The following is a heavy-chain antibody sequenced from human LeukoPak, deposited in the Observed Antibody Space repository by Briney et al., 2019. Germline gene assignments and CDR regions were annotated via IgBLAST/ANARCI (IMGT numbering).Heavy chain of an antibody. CDR2: IIPIFGTA. CDR1: GGTFSSYA. Sequence: SVKVSCKASGGTFSSYAISWVRQAPGQGLEWTGGIIPIFGTANYAQKFQGRVTITADESTSTAYMELSSLRSEDTAVYYCARSAPEGFWGPAVSLLSWFDPWGQGTLVTVSS. J-gene: IGHJ5*02. D-gene: IGHD2-2*01. CDR3: ARSAPEGFWGPAVSLLSWFDP. V-gene: IGHV1-69*13.